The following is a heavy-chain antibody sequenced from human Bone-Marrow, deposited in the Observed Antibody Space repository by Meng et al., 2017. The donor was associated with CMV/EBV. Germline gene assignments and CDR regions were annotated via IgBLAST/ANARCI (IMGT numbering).Heavy chain of an antibody. D-gene: IGHD3-3*01. CDR3: ARGPTYYDFWSGEPIDY. CDR2: ISSSSSYI. CDR1: GFTFSSYS. Sequence: GESLKISCAASGFTFSSYSMNWVRQAPGKGLEWVSSISSSSSYIYYADSVKGRFTISRDNSKNTLYLQMNSLRAEDTAVYYCARGPTYYDFWSGEPIDYWGQGTRVTVSS. J-gene: IGHJ4*02. V-gene: IGHV3-21*01.